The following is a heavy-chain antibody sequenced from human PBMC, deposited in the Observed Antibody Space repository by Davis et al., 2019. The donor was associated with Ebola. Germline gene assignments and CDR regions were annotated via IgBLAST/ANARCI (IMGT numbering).Heavy chain of an antibody. V-gene: IGHV1-69*13. CDR3: ARDWSGY. D-gene: IGHD3-3*01. Sequence: SVKVSCKASGDTFRSYGISWVRQAPGQGLEWMGGIISIFDIANYAQKFQGRVTITADESTSTVYMEVTSLRSEDTAVYYCARDWSGYWGQGTLVTVSA. CDR1: GDTFRSYG. CDR2: IISIFDIA. J-gene: IGHJ4*02.